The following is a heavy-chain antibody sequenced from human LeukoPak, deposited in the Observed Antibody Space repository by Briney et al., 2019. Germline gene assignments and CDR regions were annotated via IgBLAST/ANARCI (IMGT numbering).Heavy chain of an antibody. CDR2: IRQDGSEK. CDR3: ARDGTAAGLYFDL. J-gene: IGHJ4*01. V-gene: IGHV3-7*01. CDR1: GFAFSNYW. Sequence: GGSLRLSCAASGFAFSNYWMHWVRQAPGKGLEWVASIRQDGSEKTYVDSVKGRFTISRDNTKNSLSLQVNSLRVEDTAVYYCARDGTAAGLYFDLWGQGTLVTVSS. D-gene: IGHD6-13*01.